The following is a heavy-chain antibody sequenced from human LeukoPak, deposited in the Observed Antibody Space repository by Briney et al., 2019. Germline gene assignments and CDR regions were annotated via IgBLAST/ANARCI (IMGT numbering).Heavy chain of an antibody. J-gene: IGHJ3*02. CDR2: IYYSGTT. V-gene: IGHV4-59*11. Sequence: KPSETLSLTCTVSGGSISSHYWNCIRQPPGKGLEWIGYIYYSGTTSYNPSLKSRVSISVDTSKNQISLKLSSVTAADTAVYYCARDQGEGLDIWGQGTMVTVSS. CDR1: GGSISSHY. CDR3: ARDQGEGLDI. D-gene: IGHD1-26*01.